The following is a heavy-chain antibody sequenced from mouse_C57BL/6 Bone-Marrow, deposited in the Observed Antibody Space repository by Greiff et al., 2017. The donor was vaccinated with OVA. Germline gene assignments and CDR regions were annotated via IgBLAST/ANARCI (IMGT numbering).Heavy chain of an antibody. CDR2: IDPENGDT. Sequence: DVKLVESWAELVRPGASVKLSCTASGFNIKDDYMHWVKQRPEQGLEWIGWIDPENGDTEYASKFQGKATITADTSSNTAYLQLSSLTSEDTAVYYCTILLWLRRYFDYWGQGTTLTVSS. V-gene: IGHV14-4*01. D-gene: IGHD2-2*01. J-gene: IGHJ2*01. CDR1: GFNIKDDY. CDR3: TILLWLRRYFDY.